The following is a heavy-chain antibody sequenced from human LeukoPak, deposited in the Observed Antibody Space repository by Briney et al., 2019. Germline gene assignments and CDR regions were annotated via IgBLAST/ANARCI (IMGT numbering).Heavy chain of an antibody. CDR1: GFTVSSNY. CDR3: AREEGYLGGSSWYGGTYYFDY. D-gene: IGHD6-13*01. J-gene: IGHJ4*02. Sequence: PGGSLRLSCAASGFTVSSNYMSWVRQAPGKGLEWVSVIYSGGSTYYADSVKGRFTISRDNSKNTLYLQMNSLRAEDTAVYYCAREEGYLGGSSWYGGTYYFDYWGQGTLVTVSS. CDR2: IYSGGST. V-gene: IGHV3-53*05.